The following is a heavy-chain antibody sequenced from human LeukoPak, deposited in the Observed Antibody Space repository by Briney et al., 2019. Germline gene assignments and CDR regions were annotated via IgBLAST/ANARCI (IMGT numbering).Heavy chain of an antibody. CDR1: GFTFSSYA. Sequence: GGSLRLSCAASGFTFSSYAMSWVRQAPGKGLEWVSSISSSSSYIYYADSVKGRFTISRDNAKNSLYLQMNSLRAEDTAVYYCARDGYLTSDGGNYWGQGTLVTVSS. J-gene: IGHJ4*02. D-gene: IGHD5-18*01. CDR2: ISSSSSYI. V-gene: IGHV3-21*01. CDR3: ARDGYLTSDGGNY.